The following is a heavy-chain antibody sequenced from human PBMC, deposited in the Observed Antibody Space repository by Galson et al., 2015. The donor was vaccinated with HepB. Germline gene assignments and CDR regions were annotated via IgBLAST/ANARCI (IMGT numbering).Heavy chain of an antibody. D-gene: IGHD4-17*01. V-gene: IGHV3-66*01. J-gene: IGHJ1*01. Sequence: SLRLSCAVSGIIVRGNYMTWVRQAPGKGLEWVSLIYSGGNTYYADSVKGRFTISRDYSKNTLFLQMNSLRVEDTAIYYCVKDRGYVYGDYDGYFQSWGQGALVTVSS. CDR1: GIIVRGNY. CDR3: VKDRGYVYGDYDGYFQS. CDR2: IYSGGNT.